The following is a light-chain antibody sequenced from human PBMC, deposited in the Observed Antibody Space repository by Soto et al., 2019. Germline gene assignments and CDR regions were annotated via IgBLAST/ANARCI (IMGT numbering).Light chain of an antibody. CDR3: QQYHSYSPT. CDR2: DAS. J-gene: IGKJ1*01. Sequence: DIQMTQSPSTLSASVGDRVTITCRASQSISSWLAWYQQKPGKAPKLLIYDASSLESGVPSRFSGSGSGTEFTLTISSLKTDDFETYYCQQYHSYSPTFGRGTKVEIK. CDR1: QSISSW. V-gene: IGKV1-5*01.